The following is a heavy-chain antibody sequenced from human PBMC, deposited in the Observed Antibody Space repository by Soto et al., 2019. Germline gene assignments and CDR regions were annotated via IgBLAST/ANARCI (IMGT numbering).Heavy chain of an antibody. CDR2: IIPAHDTP. V-gene: IGHV1-69*01. CDR1: GGTFRTYA. Sequence: QVQLVQSGPEVKKPGSSVKVSCKASGGTFRTYAVSWVRRAPGHGLEWLGGIIPAHDTPNYAPRFEGIVTITADESTNTAYMELNSLTSDDTAVYYCSRDRRAYHMRNENYFYGMDVGGQGTTVTVSS. D-gene: IGHD1-1*01. J-gene: IGHJ6*02. CDR3: SRDRRAYHMRNENYFYGMDV.